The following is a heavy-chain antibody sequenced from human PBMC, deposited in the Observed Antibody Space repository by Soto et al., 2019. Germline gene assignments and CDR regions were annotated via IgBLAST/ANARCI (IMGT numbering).Heavy chain of an antibody. Sequence: GGSLRLSCAASGFTFSSYEMNWVRQAPGKGLEWISYITSSGSTTYYADSVKGRFTISRDNAKNSLYLQMNSLRADDTAVYYCARGNSPVNVYWGQGTLVTVSS. V-gene: IGHV3-48*03. CDR2: ITSSGSTT. CDR1: GFTFSSYE. D-gene: IGHD3-16*02. CDR3: ARGNSPVNVY. J-gene: IGHJ4*02.